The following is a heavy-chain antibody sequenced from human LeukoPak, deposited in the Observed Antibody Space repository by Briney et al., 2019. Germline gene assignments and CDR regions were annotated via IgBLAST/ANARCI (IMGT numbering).Heavy chain of an antibody. J-gene: IGHJ4*02. D-gene: IGHD2-2*01. V-gene: IGHV3-21*01. CDR1: GFTFSSYS. CDR3: ARDVFGSEYPFDF. CDR2: ISTSSSYI. Sequence: GVLRLSCAGSGFTFSSYSMNWVRQAPGKGLEWVSSISTSSSYIYYADSLKGRFTISRDNARNSLYLHMNSLRAEDTAVYYCARDVFGSEYPFDFWGQGTLVTVSS.